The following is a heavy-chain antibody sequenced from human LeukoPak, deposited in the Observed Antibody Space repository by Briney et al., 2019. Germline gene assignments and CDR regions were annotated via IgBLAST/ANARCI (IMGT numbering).Heavy chain of an antibody. J-gene: IGHJ4*02. CDR3: ARSRDGYNYLFDY. V-gene: IGHV4-59*08. CDR2: IYYSGST. Sequence: PSETLSLTCTVSGVSISSDYWSWIRQPPGKGLEWIGYIYYSGSTNYNPSLKSRVTISVDTSKNQFSLKLSSVTAADTAVYYCARSRDGYNYLFDYWGQGTLVTVSS. CDR1: GVSISSDY. D-gene: IGHD5-24*01.